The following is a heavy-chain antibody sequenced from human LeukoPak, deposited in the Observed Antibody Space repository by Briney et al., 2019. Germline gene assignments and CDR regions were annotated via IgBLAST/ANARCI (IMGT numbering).Heavy chain of an antibody. J-gene: IGHJ5*02. CDR1: GFTFSDYY. CDR3: GRHIRIADGDWFDP. D-gene: IGHD6-13*01. Sequence: GGSLRLSCAASGFTFSDYYMSLIRQAPGKGLEWVSYISSSGSTIYYADSVKGRFTISRDNAKNSLYLQMNSLRAEDTAVYYCGRHIRIADGDWFDPWGQGTLVTVSS. CDR2: ISSSGSTI. V-gene: IGHV3-11*04.